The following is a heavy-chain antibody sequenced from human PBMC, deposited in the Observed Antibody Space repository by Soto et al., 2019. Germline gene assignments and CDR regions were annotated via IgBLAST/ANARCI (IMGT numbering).Heavy chain of an antibody. V-gene: IGHV5-10-1*01. Sequence: PGESLKLSCKDSGYSFTSYWISWVRQMPGKGLEWMGKIDPSDSYTNYSPSFQGHVTISADKSISTAYLQWSSLKASDTAMYYCARSRRGAYSSGWYSPSGYYNYGIDVWGQGTEVTVSS. J-gene: IGHJ6*02. CDR1: GYSFTSYW. CDR3: ARSRRGAYSSGWYSPSGYYNYGIDV. CDR2: IDPSDSYT. D-gene: IGHD6-19*01.